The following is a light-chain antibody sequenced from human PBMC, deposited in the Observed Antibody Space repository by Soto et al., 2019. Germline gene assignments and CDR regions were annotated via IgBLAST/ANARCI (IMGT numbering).Light chain of an antibody. Sequence: QSALTQPASVSGSPGQSITISCTVTSSDVGGYNYVSWYQQHPGKAPKLMIYDVSNRTSGVSNRFSVSKSGNTASLTISGLQAEDEADYYCSSYTSSSTLRVFGGGTKLTVL. CDR2: DVS. CDR1: SSDVGGYNY. CDR3: SSYTSSSTLRV. J-gene: IGLJ2*01. V-gene: IGLV2-14*01.